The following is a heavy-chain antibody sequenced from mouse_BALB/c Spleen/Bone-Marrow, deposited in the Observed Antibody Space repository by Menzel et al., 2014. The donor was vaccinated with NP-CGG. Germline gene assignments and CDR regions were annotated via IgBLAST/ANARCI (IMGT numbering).Heavy chain of an antibody. CDR3: ANLGRYAMDY. D-gene: IGHD3-1*01. J-gene: IGHJ4*01. CDR2: IYPGSGNT. Sequence: QVQLKQSGPELVRPGPSVKISCKASGYTFTDYYINWVKRKPGQGLAWIGWIYPGSGNTKYNEKFKGKATLTVETSSSRAYMQLSSLTSEETGVYFCANLGRYAMDYWGQGTSVTVSS. CDR1: GYTFTDYY. V-gene: IGHV1-84*02.